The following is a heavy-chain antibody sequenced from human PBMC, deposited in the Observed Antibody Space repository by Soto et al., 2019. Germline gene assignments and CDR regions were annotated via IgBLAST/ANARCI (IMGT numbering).Heavy chain of an antibody. J-gene: IGHJ4*02. V-gene: IGHV2-5*02. CDR2: IYWDDDK. CDR3: AHRDLITFGGLIAAFDY. CDR1: GFSLSTSGLG. Sequence: QITLKESGPTLVKPTRTLTLTYTFSGFSLSTSGLGVGWIRQPPGKALEWLALIYWDDDKRYSPSLKSRLTITKDTSKIQVVLRMTNMDPVDTATYYCAHRDLITFGGLIAAFDYWGQGTLVTVSS. D-gene: IGHD3-16*02.